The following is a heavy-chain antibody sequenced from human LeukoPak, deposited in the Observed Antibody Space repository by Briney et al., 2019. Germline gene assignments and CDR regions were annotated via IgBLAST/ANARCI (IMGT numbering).Heavy chain of an antibody. CDR1: GFTFSSYG. Sequence: PGGSLRLSCAASGFTFSSYGMHWVRQAPGKGLEWVAVIWYDGSNKYYADSVKGRFTISRDNSMNTLYLQMNSLRAEDTAVYYCARDLRWSHYWYFDLWGHGTLVTVSS. CDR2: IWYDGSNK. D-gene: IGHD2-15*01. CDR3: ARDLRWSHYWYFDL. V-gene: IGHV3-33*01. J-gene: IGHJ2*01.